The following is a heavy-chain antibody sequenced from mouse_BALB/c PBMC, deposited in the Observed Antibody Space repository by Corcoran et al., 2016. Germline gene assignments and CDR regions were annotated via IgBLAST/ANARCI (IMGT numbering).Heavy chain of an antibody. CDR2: INTYTGEP. Sequence: QIQLVQSGPELKKPGETVKISCKASGYTFTNYGMNWVKQAPGKGLKWMGWINTYTGEPTYADDFKGRFAFSLETSASTAYLQINNLKNEDTATYFCARPYDDELAYGGQGTLVTVSA. V-gene: IGHV9-3-1*01. J-gene: IGHJ3*01. CDR1: GYTFTNYG. D-gene: IGHD2-4*01. CDR3: ARPYDDELAY.